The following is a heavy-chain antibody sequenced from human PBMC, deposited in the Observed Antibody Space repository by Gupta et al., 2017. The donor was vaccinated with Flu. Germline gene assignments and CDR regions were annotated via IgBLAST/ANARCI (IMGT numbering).Heavy chain of an antibody. CDR2: INHSGST. Sequence: QVQLQQWGAGLLKPSETLSLTCAVYGGSFSGYYWSWIRQPPGKGLEWIGEINHSGSTNYNPSLKSRVTISVDTSKNQFSLKLSSVTAADTAVYYCARGKIVAPPSRFGGMDVWGQGTTVTVSS. CDR1: GGSFSGYY. J-gene: IGHJ6*02. D-gene: IGHD2/OR15-2a*01. CDR3: ARGKIVAPPSRFGGMDV. V-gene: IGHV4-34*01.